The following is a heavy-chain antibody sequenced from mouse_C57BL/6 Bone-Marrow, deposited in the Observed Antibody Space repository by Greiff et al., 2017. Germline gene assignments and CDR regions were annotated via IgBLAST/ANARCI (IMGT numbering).Heavy chain of an antibody. J-gene: IGHJ1*03. CDR2: IYPGAGDT. Sequence: VQLQQSGPELVKPGASVKISCKASGYAFSSYWMNWVKQRPGKGLEWIGQIYPGAGDTNYNGKFKAKATLTADKSSSTAYMQLSSLTSEDSAVYFCARRGGWYFDVWGTGTTVTVSS. CDR3: ARRGGWYFDV. V-gene: IGHV1-80*01. CDR1: GYAFSSYW.